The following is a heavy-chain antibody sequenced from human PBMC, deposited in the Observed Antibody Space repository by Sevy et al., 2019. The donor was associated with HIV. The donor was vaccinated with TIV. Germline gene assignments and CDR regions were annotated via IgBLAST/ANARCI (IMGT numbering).Heavy chain of an antibody. CDR2: IYFTGNT. Sequence: SETLSLTCSVSGGSISSYFWTWVRQSPGKGLEWIGNIYFTGNTDYSPSLKSRVTLSLDTSKSQFSLKLKSVTAADTAIYFCARYSTTRPRVLDYWGQGTLVTVSS. D-gene: IGHD1-1*01. J-gene: IGHJ4*02. CDR3: ARYSTTRPRVLDY. CDR1: GGSISSYF. V-gene: IGHV4-59*01.